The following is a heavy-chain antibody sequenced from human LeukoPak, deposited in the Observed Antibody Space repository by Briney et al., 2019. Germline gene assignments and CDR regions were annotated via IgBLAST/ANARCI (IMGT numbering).Heavy chain of an antibody. CDR3: AREGRSSTPGY. CDR2: ISSSGST. J-gene: IGHJ4*02. CDR1: GGSISSYY. V-gene: IGHV4-4*07. Sequence: PSETLSLTCTVSGGSISSYYWSWIRQPAGKGLEWIGRISSSGSTDYNPSLKSRVTMSVDTSKTQFSLKLSSVTAADTAAYYCAREGRSSTPGYWGQGTLVTVSS. D-gene: IGHD2-15*01.